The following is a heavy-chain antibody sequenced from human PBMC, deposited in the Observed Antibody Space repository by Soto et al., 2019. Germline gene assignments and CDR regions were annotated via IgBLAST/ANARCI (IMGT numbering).Heavy chain of an antibody. CDR2: INPSGGST. Sequence: GASVKVSCKVSGYTVTSYYMHWVRQAPGQGLEWMGIINPSGGSTSYAQKFQGRVTMTRDTSTSTVYMELSSLRSEDTAVYYCARVRRRWCDYYGYWGQVPPVTSSS. D-gene: IGHD2-8*01. V-gene: IGHV1-46*01. CDR1: GYTVTSYY. CDR3: ARVRRRWCDYYGY. J-gene: IGHJ4*02.